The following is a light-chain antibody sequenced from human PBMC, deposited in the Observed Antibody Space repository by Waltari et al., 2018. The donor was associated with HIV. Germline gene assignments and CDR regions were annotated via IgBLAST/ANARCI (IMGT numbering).Light chain of an antibody. Sequence: QSALTQPRSVSGSPGQSVTISCTGTSSDVGGYNYVSWYQQHPGKAPKLIIYEGIKRPSGVSNRISGSKSANTASLTISGLQAEDEADYFCSSYGGSSNWLFGGGTKLTVL. J-gene: IGLJ2*01. CDR2: EGI. CDR1: SSDVGGYNY. V-gene: IGLV2-23*01. CDR3: SSYGGSSNWL.